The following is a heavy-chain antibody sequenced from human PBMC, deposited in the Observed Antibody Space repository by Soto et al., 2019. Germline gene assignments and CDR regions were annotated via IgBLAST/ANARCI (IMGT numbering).Heavy chain of an antibody. J-gene: IGHJ3*02. Sequence: QVQLQESGPGLVKPSQTLSITCTVSGGSISSGDYYWSWIRQPPGKGLEWIGYIYYSGSTYYNPSLKSRVTISVDTSKNQFSLKLSSVTAADTAVYYCAREGYDILTGPDAFDIWGQGTMVTVSS. D-gene: IGHD3-9*01. CDR3: AREGYDILTGPDAFDI. CDR1: GGSISSGDYY. V-gene: IGHV4-30-4*01. CDR2: IYYSGST.